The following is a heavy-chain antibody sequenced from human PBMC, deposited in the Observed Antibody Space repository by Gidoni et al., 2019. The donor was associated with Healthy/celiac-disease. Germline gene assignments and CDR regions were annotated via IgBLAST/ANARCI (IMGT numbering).Heavy chain of an antibody. D-gene: IGHD3-10*01. CDR2: ISYGGRA. CDR3: ARSGSGSYANFDY. Sequence: QVQLQESGPGLVKSSETLSLTCSVSGASISSNHWSWIRQPPGKGLEWIGYISYGGRASYNRSLKSRVTISVDTSKNQFSLRLSSVTAADTAVYYCARSGSGSYANFDYWGQGTLVTVSS. J-gene: IGHJ4*02. CDR1: GASISSNH. V-gene: IGHV4-59*01.